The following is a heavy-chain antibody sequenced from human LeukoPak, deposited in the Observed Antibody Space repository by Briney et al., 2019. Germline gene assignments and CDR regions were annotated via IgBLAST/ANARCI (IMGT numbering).Heavy chain of an antibody. V-gene: IGHV3-23*01. J-gene: IGHJ4*02. Sequence: GGSLRLSCAASGFTFSSYAMSWVRQAPGKGREGGSAISGSGGSTYYADSVKGRFTISRDNSKNTLYLQMNSLRAEDTAVYYCAKDQRVTSPIDYWGQGALVTVSS. CDR1: GFTFSSYA. CDR3: AKDQRVTSPIDY. D-gene: IGHD2-21*02. CDR2: ISGSGGST.